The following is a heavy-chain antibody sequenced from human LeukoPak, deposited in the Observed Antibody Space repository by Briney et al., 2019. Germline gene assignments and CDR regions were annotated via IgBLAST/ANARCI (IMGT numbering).Heavy chain of an antibody. V-gene: IGHV3-30-3*01. CDR1: GFTFSSYA. Sequence: GGSLRLSCAASGFTFSSYAMHWVRQAPGKGLEWVAVISYDGSNKYYADSVKGRFTISRDNSKNTLYLQMNSLRAEDTAVYYCAKDLIFYTEAGVIDYWGQGTLVTVSS. J-gene: IGHJ4*02. D-gene: IGHD6-19*01. CDR3: AKDLIFYTEAGVIDY. CDR2: ISYDGSNK.